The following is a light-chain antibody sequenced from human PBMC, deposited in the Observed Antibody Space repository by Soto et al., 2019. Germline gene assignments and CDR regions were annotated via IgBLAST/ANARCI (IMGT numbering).Light chain of an antibody. V-gene: IGLV2-14*03. CDR1: VSDVGGYDS. CDR2: GVN. CDR3: CSYTTSTTYV. Sequence: QSVLTQPASVSGSPGQSITISCTGTVSDVGGYDSVSWYQQHPGRAPKLIIYGVNNRPSGVSNRFSASKSAETASLTISGLQAEDEANYYCCSYTTSTTYVFGTGTKVTLL. J-gene: IGLJ1*01.